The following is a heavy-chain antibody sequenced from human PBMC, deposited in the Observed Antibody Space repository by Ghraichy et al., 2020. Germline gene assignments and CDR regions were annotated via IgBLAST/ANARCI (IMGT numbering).Heavy chain of an antibody. J-gene: IGHJ6*02. D-gene: IGHD4-23*01. Sequence: GGSLRLSCAASGFSLSNYIMNWVRQAPGKGLEWVSHISSSSRTISYADSVKGRFTVSRDNAKNSLFLQMNSLRDEDTAVYYCARASRVVRFYYYDALDVWAKGRRSLSP. CDR3: ARASRVVRFYYYDALDV. CDR2: ISSSSRTI. V-gene: IGHV3-48*02. CDR1: GFSLSNYI.